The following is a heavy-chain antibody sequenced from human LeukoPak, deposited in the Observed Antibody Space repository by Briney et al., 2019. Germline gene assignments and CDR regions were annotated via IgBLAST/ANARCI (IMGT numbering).Heavy chain of an antibody. CDR2: IYYSGST. D-gene: IGHD4-17*01. CDR3: ARDSPHNYGDYVWGYFDY. V-gene: IGHV4-31*03. J-gene: IGHJ4*02. CDR1: GGSISSGGYY. Sequence: SETLSLTCTVSGGSISSGGYYWSWIRQHPGKGLEWIGYIYYSGSTYYNPSLKSRVTISVDTSKNQFSLKLSSVTAADTAVYYCARDSPHNYGDYVWGYFDYWGQGTLVTVSS.